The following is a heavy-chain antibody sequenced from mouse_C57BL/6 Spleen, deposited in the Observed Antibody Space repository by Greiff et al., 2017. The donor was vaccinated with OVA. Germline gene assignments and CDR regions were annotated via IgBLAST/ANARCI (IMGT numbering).Heavy chain of an antibody. D-gene: IGHD1-1*01. CDR3: ATTVVATDWYFDV. J-gene: IGHJ1*03. CDR2: ISYSGST. Sequence: VQLQQSGPGMVKPSQSLSLTCTVTGYSITSGYDWHWIRHFPGNKLEWMGYISYSGSTNYNPSLKSRISITHDTSKNHFFLKLNSVTTEDTATYYCATTVVATDWYFDVWGTGTTVTVSS. V-gene: IGHV3-1*01. CDR1: GYSITSGYD.